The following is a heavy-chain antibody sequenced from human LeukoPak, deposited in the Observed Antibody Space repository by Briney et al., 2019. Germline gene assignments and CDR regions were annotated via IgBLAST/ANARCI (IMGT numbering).Heavy chain of an antibody. CDR1: GGSISSGGYY. D-gene: IGHD2-15*01. CDR2: IYYSGST. J-gene: IGHJ5*02. Sequence: SQTLSLSCTVSGGSISSGGYYWSWIRQHPGKGLEWIGYIYYSGSTYYNPSLKSRVTISVNSSKNQYSLKLSSVTAADTAVYYGARVPAGVAATRLPLWFDPWGQGTLVTVSS. V-gene: IGHV4-31*03. CDR3: ARVPAGVAATRLPLWFDP.